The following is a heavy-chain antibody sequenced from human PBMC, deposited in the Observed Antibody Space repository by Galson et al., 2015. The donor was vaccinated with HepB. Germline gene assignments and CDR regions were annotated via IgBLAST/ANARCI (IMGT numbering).Heavy chain of an antibody. V-gene: IGHV1-69*13. Sequence: SVKVSCKASGGTFSSYAISWVRQAPGQGLEWMGGIIPIFGTANYAQKFQGRVTITADEPTSTAYMELSSLRSEDTAVYYCARALGSYRNYYYMDVWGKGTTVTVSS. CDR2: IIPIFGTA. J-gene: IGHJ6*03. CDR3: ARALGSYRNYYYMDV. D-gene: IGHD3-16*02. CDR1: GGTFSSYA.